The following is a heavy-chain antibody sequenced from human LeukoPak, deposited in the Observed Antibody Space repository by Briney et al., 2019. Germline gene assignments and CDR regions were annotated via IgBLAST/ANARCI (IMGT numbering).Heavy chain of an antibody. J-gene: IGHJ4*02. CDR2: ISYDGRTK. V-gene: IGHV3-30*18. Sequence: GGSLRLSCAASGFAFSSYGMHWVRQGPGKGLEWVAVISYDGRTKYYADSVMGRFTISRDNSKNTLYLEMNSLGADGAAVYYGAKDVRFPEVTALWPGGYFDYWGQGTLVSVSS. CDR1: GFAFSSYG. D-gene: IGHD2-21*02. CDR3: AKDVRFPEVTALWPGGYFDY.